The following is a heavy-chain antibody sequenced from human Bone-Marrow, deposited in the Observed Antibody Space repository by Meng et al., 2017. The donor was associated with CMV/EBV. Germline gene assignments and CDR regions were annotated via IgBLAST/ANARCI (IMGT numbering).Heavy chain of an antibody. D-gene: IGHD3-16*01. Sequence: GGSLRLSCAGSRFPLKRFTMNWVRQAPGKGLEWVSSVRSDSDYTTYADSVKGRFTIYRDDAKNSVYLLMNSPRVEDTATYFCARDKLTFGYETLAASYFDYWGQGTLVTVSS. CDR3: ARDKLTFGYETLAASYFDY. V-gene: IGHV3-21*01. J-gene: IGHJ4*02. CDR2: VRSDSDYT. CDR1: RFPLKRFT.